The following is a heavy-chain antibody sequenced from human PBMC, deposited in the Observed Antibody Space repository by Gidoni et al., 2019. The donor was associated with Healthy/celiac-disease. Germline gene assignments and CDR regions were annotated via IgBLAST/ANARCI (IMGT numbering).Heavy chain of an antibody. CDR1: GYSFTSYW. J-gene: IGHJ3*02. CDR3: AGTGVYYYDSSGHDAFDI. Sequence: EVQLVQSGAEVKKPGESLKISCKGSGYSFTSYWIGWVRQMPGKGLEWMGIIYPGDSDTRYSPSFQGQVTISADKSISTAYLQWSSLKASDTAMYYCAGTGVYYYDSSGHDAFDIWGQGTMVTVSS. CDR2: IYPGDSDT. V-gene: IGHV5-51*01. D-gene: IGHD3-22*01.